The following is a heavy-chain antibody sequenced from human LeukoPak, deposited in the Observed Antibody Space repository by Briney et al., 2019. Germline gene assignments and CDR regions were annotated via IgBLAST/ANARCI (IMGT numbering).Heavy chain of an antibody. Sequence: SETLSLTCAVYGGSFSAYYWTWIRQPPGKGLEWIGEINHSGSSNYNSSLRSRVTISVDTSYKQFSLRLSSVTAADTAVYYCAPRGDIEHSYVYGKWFDPWGQGTRVTVSS. CDR2: INHSGSS. CDR3: APRGDIEHSYVYGKWFDP. J-gene: IGHJ5*02. D-gene: IGHD5-18*01. CDR1: GGSFSAYY. V-gene: IGHV4-34*01.